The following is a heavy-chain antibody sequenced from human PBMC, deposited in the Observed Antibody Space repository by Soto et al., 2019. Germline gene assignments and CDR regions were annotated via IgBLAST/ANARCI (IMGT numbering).Heavy chain of an antibody. Sequence: QLQLLESGSRLVRPSQTLSLTCVVSGDSFSSAGYSWNWIRQPPGKGLEWIGFISHGGSTSYNPSLKSRVLMSVDRSKNQFSLNLTSVTAADTAVYYCARGFYLLRFLARIPRFDFWAQGTLVTVSS. V-gene: IGHV4-30-2*01. CDR2: ISHGGST. D-gene: IGHD3-3*01. J-gene: IGHJ4*02. CDR1: GDSFSSAGYS. CDR3: ARGFYLLRFLARIPRFDF.